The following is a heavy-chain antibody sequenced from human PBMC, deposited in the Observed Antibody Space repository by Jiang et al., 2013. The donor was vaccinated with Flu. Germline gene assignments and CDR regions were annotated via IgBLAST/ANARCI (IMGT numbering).Heavy chain of an antibody. CDR1: GGSISSYY. J-gene: IGHJ4*02. CDR2: YGGST. V-gene: IGHV4-59*01. D-gene: IGHD5-12*01. Sequence: PGLVKPSETLSLTCTVSGGSISSYYWSWIRQPPGKGLEWIGYYGGSTNYNPSLKSRVTISVDTSKNQFSLKLSSVTAADTAVYYCAREGLRADFDYWGQGTLVTVSS. CDR3: AREGLRADFDY.